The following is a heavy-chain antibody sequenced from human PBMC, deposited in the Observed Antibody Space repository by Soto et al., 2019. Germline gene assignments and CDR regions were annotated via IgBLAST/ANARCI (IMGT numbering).Heavy chain of an antibody. J-gene: IGHJ6*02. CDR3: AKDRHGYPNYYYYGMDV. CDR2: ISSSSSYI. D-gene: IGHD5-18*01. Sequence: GGSLRLSCAASGFTFSSYSMNWVRQAPGKGLEWVSSISSSSSYIYYADSVKGRFTISRDNSKNTLYLQMNSLRAEDTAVYYCAKDRHGYPNYYYYGMDVWGQGTTVTVSS. CDR1: GFTFSSYS. V-gene: IGHV3-21*01.